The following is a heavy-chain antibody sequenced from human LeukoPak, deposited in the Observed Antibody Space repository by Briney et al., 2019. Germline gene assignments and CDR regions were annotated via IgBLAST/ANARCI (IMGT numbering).Heavy chain of an antibody. Sequence: ASVKVSCKASGYTFTGYYIHWVRQAPGQGLEWMGWINPNSGGTNYAQRFQGRVTMTRDTSISTAYMELSRLRSDDTAVYYCAREDIVLMVYAPKGGNWFDPWGQGTLVTVSS. CDR1: GYTFTGYY. CDR2: INPNSGGT. D-gene: IGHD2-8*01. V-gene: IGHV1-2*02. J-gene: IGHJ5*02. CDR3: AREDIVLMVYAPKGGNWFDP.